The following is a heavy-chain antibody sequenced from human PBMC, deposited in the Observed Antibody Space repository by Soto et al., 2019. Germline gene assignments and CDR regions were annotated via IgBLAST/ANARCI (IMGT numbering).Heavy chain of an antibody. CDR2: IRSKAYGGTT. CDR1: GFTFGDYA. CDR3: TRDFCSGGSCYEATFDP. J-gene: IGHJ5*02. D-gene: IGHD2-15*01. V-gene: IGHV3-49*04. Sequence: LRLSCTASGFTFGDYAMSWVRQAPGKGLERVGFIRSKAYGGTTEYTASVKGRFTISRDDSKSIAYLQMNSLKTEDTAVYYCTRDFCSGGSCYEATFDPWGQGTLVTVS.